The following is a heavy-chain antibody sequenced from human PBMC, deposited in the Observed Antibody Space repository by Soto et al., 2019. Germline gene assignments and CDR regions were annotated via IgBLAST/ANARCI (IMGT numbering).Heavy chain of an antibody. Sequence: GGSLRLSFAASGFTFSSYSMNWVRQAPGKGLEWVSSISSSSSYIYYADSVKGRFTISRDNAKNSLYLQMNSLRAEDTAVYYCARGHLWFGELSHFDYWGQGTLVTVSS. CDR1: GFTFSSYS. CDR3: ARGHLWFGELSHFDY. CDR2: ISSSSSYI. D-gene: IGHD3-10*01. J-gene: IGHJ4*02. V-gene: IGHV3-21*01.